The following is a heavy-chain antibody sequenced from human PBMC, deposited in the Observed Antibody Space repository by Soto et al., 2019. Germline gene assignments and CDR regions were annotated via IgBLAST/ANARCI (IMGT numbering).Heavy chain of an antibody. CDR2: ISSSSYI. CDR1: GFTFSSYS. Sequence: PGGSLRLSCAASGFTFSSYSMNWVRQAPGKGLEWVSSISSSSYIYYADSVKGRFTISRDNAKNSLYLQMNSLRAEDTAVYYCARDNPLYCGGDCPLDYWGQGTLVTVSS. J-gene: IGHJ4*02. CDR3: ARDNPLYCGGDCPLDY. D-gene: IGHD2-21*02. V-gene: IGHV3-21*01.